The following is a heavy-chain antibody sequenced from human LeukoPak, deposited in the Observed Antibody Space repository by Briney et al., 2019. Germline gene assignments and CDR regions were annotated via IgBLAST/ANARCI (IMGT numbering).Heavy chain of an antibody. D-gene: IGHD5-12*01. J-gene: IGHJ4*02. CDR2: ISSGSIYT. V-gene: IGHV3-11*05. CDR1: GFTFSDYD. CDR3: ARDAGNSGYDLFDY. Sequence: GGSLRLSCAASGFTFSDYDMTWIRQAPGKGLEWVSYISSGSIYTDYADSVKGRFTISRDNTKNSLYLQMNSLRAEDTAVYYCARDAGNSGYDLFDYWGQGTLVTVSS.